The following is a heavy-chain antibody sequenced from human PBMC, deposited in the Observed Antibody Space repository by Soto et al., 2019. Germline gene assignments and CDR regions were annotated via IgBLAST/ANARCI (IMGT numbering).Heavy chain of an antibody. V-gene: IGHV3-23*01. CDR3: VKGQDTFDY. D-gene: IGHD2-15*01. J-gene: IGHJ4*02. CDR1: GFTFSSYS. CDR2: INRNSAFT. Sequence: GSLRLSCAASGFTFSSYSMSWVRLAPGKGLEWVSGINRNSAFTYYADTVRGRFTVSRDNSKNTVYLEMNSLTAGDTAVYFCVKGQDTFDYWGQGTQVTVSS.